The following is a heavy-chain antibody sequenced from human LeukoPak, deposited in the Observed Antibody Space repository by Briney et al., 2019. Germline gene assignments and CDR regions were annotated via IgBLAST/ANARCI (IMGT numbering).Heavy chain of an antibody. V-gene: IGHV1-2*02. Sequence: ASVKVSCKASGYTFTSYGISWVRQAPGQGLERMGWINPNSGGTNYAQKFQGRVTMTRDTSISTAYMELSRLRSDDTAVYYCARDWDSGVWGQGTMVTVSS. CDR3: ARDWDSGV. D-gene: IGHD3-10*01. CDR1: GYTFTSYG. J-gene: IGHJ3*01. CDR2: INPNSGGT.